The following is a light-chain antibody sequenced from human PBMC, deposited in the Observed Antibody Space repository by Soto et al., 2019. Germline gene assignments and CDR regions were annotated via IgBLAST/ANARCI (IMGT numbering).Light chain of an antibody. J-gene: IGLJ2*01. CDR1: SSNIGSNI. CDR3: EAWVDSLIGVL. Sequence: QPVLTQPPSASGTPGQRVSITCSGSSSNIGSNIVNWYQQLPGRAPKLLIYRTNQRPSGVPDRFSASKSGTSASLAISGLQSEDEADYYCEAWVDSLIGVLFGGGTKLTVL. V-gene: IGLV1-44*01. CDR2: RTN.